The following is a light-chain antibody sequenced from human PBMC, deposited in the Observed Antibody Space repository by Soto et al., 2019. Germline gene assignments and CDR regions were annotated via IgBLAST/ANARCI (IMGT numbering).Light chain of an antibody. V-gene: IGKV1-39*01. CDR2: AAS. Sequence: DIQMTQSPSSLSAPVGDRVTITCRASRSINIYLNWYQQKPGKAPKLLIYAASNLQSGVPSRFSGDGVGTHFTLTISSLQPEDFATYHCQQSHSSPYTFGQGTRLEIK. CDR1: RSINIY. CDR3: QQSHSSPYT. J-gene: IGKJ5*01.